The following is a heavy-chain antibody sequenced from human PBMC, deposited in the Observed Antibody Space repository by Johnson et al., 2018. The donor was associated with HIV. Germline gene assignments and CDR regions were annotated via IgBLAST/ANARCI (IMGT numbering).Heavy chain of an antibody. J-gene: IGHJ3*02. CDR1: GFTFSSYA. V-gene: IGHV3-30-3*01. CDR2: ISYDGSNK. CDR3: ASGQNAVDS. Sequence: VQLVESGGGVVQPGRSLRLSCAASGFTFSSYAMHWVRQAPGKGLEWVAVISYDGSNKYYADSVKGRFTISRDNSKNTLYLQMNSLRAEDTAVYYCASGQNAVDSWGQGTMVTVSS.